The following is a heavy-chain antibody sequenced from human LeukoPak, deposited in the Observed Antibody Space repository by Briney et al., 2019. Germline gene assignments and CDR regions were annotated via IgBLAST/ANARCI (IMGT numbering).Heavy chain of an antibody. D-gene: IGHD3-22*01. J-gene: IGHJ4*02. CDR1: GYTFTSYY. CDR2: INPSGGST. CDR3: ARTPNYDAYYFDY. V-gene: IGHV1-46*01. Sequence: ASVKVSCKASGYTFTSYYMHWVRQAPGQGLEWMGIINPSGGSTSYAQKFQGRVTITADESTSTAYMELSSLRSEDTAVYYCARTPNYDAYYFDYWGQGTLVTVSS.